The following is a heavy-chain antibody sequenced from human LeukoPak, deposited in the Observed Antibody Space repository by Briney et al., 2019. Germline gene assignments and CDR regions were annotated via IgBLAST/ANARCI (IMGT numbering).Heavy chain of an antibody. J-gene: IGHJ4*02. CDR1: GFTFINYA. V-gene: IGHV3-21*01. D-gene: IGHD3-22*01. Sequence: GGSLRLSCAASGFTFINYALAWVRQAPGKGPEWVAGVNSGDYGNTYYPDSVKGRFTISRDNAKNSLYLQMNSLRAEDTAVYYCARDESPSYYYDSSGYYSYWGQGTLVTVSS. CDR3: ARDESPSYYYDSSGYYSY. CDR2: VNSGDYGNT.